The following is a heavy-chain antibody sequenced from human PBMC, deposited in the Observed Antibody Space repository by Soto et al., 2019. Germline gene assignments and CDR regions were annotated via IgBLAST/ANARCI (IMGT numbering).Heavy chain of an antibody. CDR3: ARDYYDSSGYYSDAFDI. J-gene: IGHJ3*02. Sequence: ASVKVSCKASGYTFTSYAMHWVRQAPGQRLEWMGWINAGNGNTKYSQKFQGRVTITRDASASTAYMELSSLRSEDTAVYYCARDYYDSSGYYSDAFDIWGQGTMVT. CDR2: INAGNGNT. D-gene: IGHD3-22*01. CDR1: GYTFTSYA. V-gene: IGHV1-3*01.